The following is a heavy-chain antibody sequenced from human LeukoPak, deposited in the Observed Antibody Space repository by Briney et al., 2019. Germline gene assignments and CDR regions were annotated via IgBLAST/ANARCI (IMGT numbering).Heavy chain of an antibody. CDR3: ARVNLITQSHPITNLFDY. CDR2: INPNSGGT. D-gene: IGHD3-3*01. CDR1: GYTFTGYY. J-gene: IGHJ4*02. V-gene: IGHV1-2*06. Sequence: ASVKVSCKASGYTFTGYYMHWVRQAPGQGLEWMGRINPNSGGTNYAQKFQGRVTMTRDTSISTAYMELSRLRSDDTAVYYCARVNLITQSHPITNLFDYWGQGTLVTVSS.